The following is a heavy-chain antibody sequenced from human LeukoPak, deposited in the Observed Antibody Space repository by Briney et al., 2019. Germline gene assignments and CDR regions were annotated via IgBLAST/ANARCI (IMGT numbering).Heavy chain of an antibody. CDR2: IKQDGSEK. J-gene: IGHJ4*02. CDR1: GFTFSSYW. D-gene: IGHD6-19*01. V-gene: IGHV3-7*01. CDR3: ARVFSGWYKAFDY. Sequence: GGSLRLSCAASGFTFSSYWMSWVRQAPGKGLEWVANIKQDGSEKYYVDSVKGRFTISGDNAKNSLYLQMNSLRAEDTGVYYCARVFSGWYKAFDYWGQGTLVTVSS.